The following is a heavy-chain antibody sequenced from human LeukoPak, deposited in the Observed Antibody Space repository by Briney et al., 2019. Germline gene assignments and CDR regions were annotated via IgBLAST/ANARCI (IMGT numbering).Heavy chain of an antibody. CDR1: GGSFSGYY. J-gene: IGHJ5*02. V-gene: IGHV4-34*01. Sequence: PSETLSLTCAVYGGSFSGYYWSWIRQPPGKGLEWIGEINHSGSTNYNPFLKSRVTISVDTSKNQFSLKLSSVTAADTAVYYCATQHIVVVVAATLRWSNWFDPWGQGTLVTVSS. CDR3: ATQHIVVVVAATLRWSNWFDP. D-gene: IGHD2-15*01. CDR2: INHSGST.